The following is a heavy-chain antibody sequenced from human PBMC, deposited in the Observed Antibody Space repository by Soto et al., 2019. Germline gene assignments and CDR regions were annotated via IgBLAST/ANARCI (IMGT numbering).Heavy chain of an antibody. Sequence: QVQLQESGPGLVKPSETLSLTCTVSGDSIDYYYWSWIRQPPGKGLEWIGYFSDSGRTNYNPSLSRRVTISVDTSKNQIPLKLNSVTAADTAVYYWARDSSSWCTYHRIDVRGQGHTVTLSS. D-gene: IGHD6-13*01. CDR1: GDSIDYYY. CDR3: ARDSSSWCTYHRIDV. J-gene: IGHJ6*02. V-gene: IGHV4-59*01. CDR2: FSDSGRT.